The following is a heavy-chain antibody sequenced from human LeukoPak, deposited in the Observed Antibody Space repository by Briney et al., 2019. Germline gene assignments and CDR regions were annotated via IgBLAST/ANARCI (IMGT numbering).Heavy chain of an antibody. V-gene: IGHV1-2*02. D-gene: IGHD3-3*01. CDR2: INPNSGGT. CDR1: GYTFTSYY. Sequence: ASVKVSCKASGYTFTSYYMHWVRQAPGQGLEWMGWINPNSGGTNYAQKFQGRVTMTRDTSISTAYMELSRLRSDDTAVYYCARARGGEWLLFEGVDYWGQGTLVTVSS. J-gene: IGHJ4*02. CDR3: ARARGGEWLLFEGVDY.